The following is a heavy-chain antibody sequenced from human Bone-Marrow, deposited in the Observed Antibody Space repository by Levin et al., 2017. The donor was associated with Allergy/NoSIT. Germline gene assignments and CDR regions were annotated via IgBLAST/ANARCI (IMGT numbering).Heavy chain of an antibody. CDR2: INERGTT. V-gene: IGHV4-34*01. CDR3: ARQETGDFYFDY. CDR1: GGSFSGYY. D-gene: IGHD1-14*01. J-gene: IGHJ4*02. Sequence: SQTLSLTCAVYGGSFSGYYWSWIRQSPGKGLEWIGEINERGTTNYNPSLESRVTILVDTSKNQFSLRLRSLTAADTAVFFCARQETGDFYFDYWGQGTVVTVSS.